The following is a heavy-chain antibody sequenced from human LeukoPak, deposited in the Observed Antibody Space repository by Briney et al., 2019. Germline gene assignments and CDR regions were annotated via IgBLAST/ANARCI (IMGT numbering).Heavy chain of an antibody. V-gene: IGHV3-7*01. CDR3: ALTPDYYGSGSFDY. Sequence: GGSLRLSCAASGFTFSKYWMSWVRQAPGKGVEGVADIKEDGSEKYYVDSVKGRFTISRDNAKNALFLQMISLRAEDTAVYYCALTPDYYGSGSFDYWGQGTLVTVSS. CDR1: GFTFSKYW. CDR2: IKEDGSEK. D-gene: IGHD3-10*01. J-gene: IGHJ4*02.